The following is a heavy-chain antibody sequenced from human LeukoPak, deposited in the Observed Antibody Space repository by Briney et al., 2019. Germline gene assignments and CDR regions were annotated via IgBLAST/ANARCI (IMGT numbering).Heavy chain of an antibody. CDR1: GYTFTDYY. CDR3: ARGFCTSASCYNFDY. V-gene: IGHV1-2*02. J-gene: IGHJ4*02. CDR2: INPISGVT. D-gene: IGHD2-2*01. Sequence: GASVKVSCKASGYTFTDYYIHWVRQAPGQGLEWMGWINPISGVTNNAQKFQGRVTMTRDTSISTAYMEVSSLRSDDTAVYYCARGFCTSASCYNFDYWGQGTLVSVSS.